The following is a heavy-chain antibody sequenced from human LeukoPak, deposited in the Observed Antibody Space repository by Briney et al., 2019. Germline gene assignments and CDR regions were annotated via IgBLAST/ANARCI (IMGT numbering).Heavy chain of an antibody. CDR2: IIPIFGTA. Sequence: SVKVSCKASGGTFSSYAISWVRQAPGQGLEWMGGIIPIFGTANYAKKFQGRVTITTDESTSTAYMELSSLRSEDTAVYYCAAWRYDILTGFDYWGQGTLVTVSS. V-gene: IGHV1-69*05. CDR1: GGTFSSYA. CDR3: AAWRYDILTGFDY. D-gene: IGHD3-9*01. J-gene: IGHJ4*02.